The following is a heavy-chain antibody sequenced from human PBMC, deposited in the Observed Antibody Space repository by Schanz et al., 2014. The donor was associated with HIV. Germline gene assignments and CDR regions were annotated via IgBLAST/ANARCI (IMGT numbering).Heavy chain of an antibody. J-gene: IGHJ4*02. Sequence: QVQLVESGGGVAQPGRSLRLSCAASGFTFSTYGMHWVRQAPGKGLEWVADIWHDGSNKNYADSVKGRFTISRDNSRNTVYLQMDSLRVEDTAVYYCAKGLTIWLQPPFDYWGQGTLVTVSS. D-gene: IGHD5-12*01. CDR2: IWHDGSNK. CDR1: GFTFSTYG. CDR3: AKGLTIWLQPPFDY. V-gene: IGHV3-33*03.